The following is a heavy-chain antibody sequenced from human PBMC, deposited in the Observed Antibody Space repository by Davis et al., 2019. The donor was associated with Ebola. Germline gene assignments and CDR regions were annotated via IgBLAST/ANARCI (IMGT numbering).Heavy chain of an antibody. V-gene: IGHV3-11*06. CDR3: ARTTLWFGEPAPLYYFDY. Sequence: LSLTCTVSGGSISSSSYYWGWIRQAPGKGLEWVSYISSSSSYTNYADSVKGRFTISRDNAKNSLYLQMNSLRAEDTAVYYCARTTLWFGEPAPLYYFDYWGQGTLVTVSS. CDR1: GGSISSSSYY. CDR2: ISSSSSYT. J-gene: IGHJ4*02. D-gene: IGHD3-10*01.